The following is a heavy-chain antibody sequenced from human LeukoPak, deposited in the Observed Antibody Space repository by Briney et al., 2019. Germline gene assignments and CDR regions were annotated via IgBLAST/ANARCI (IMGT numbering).Heavy chain of an antibody. CDR1: GGTFSSYA. CDR3: ARTYYYGSGSYRGAEYFQH. V-gene: IGHV1-69*05. Sequence: SVKLSCKASGGTFSSYAISWVRQAPGQGLEWMGRSIPIFGTANYAQKFQGRVTITTDESTSTAYMELNSLRSEDTAVYYCARTYYYGSGSYRGAEYFQHWGQGTLVTVSS. CDR2: SIPIFGTA. D-gene: IGHD3-10*01. J-gene: IGHJ1*01.